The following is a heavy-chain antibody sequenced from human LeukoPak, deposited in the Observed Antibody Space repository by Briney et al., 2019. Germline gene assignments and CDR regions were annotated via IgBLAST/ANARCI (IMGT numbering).Heavy chain of an antibody. CDR3: ARVSGSYMDV. Sequence: GGSLRLSCAASGFTFSSYEMNWVRQAPGKGLEWVSYISSSGLTIYYADSVKGRFTISRDNAKNSLYLQMNSLRAEDTAVYYCARVSGSYMDVWGKGTTVTISS. CDR1: GFTFSSYE. D-gene: IGHD6-25*01. V-gene: IGHV3-48*03. J-gene: IGHJ6*03. CDR2: ISSSGLTI.